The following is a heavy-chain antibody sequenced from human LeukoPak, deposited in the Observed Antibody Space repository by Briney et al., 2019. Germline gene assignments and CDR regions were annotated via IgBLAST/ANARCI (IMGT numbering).Heavy chain of an antibody. CDR2: IYTSEST. CDR3: ARSRSGSFDY. Sequence: PSETLSLTCTVSSGSISIYYWSWLREPPRKGLECIGYIYTSESTNYNTSLKSPVPISVDTSKNQFSLKLSSVTAADTALYYCARSRSGSFDYWGQGTLVTVSS. D-gene: IGHD3-10*01. CDR1: SGSISIYY. V-gene: IGHV4-4*09. J-gene: IGHJ4*02.